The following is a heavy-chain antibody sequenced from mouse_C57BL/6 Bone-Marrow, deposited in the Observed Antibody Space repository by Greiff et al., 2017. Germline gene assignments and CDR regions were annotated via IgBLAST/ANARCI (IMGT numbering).Heavy chain of an antibody. J-gene: IGHJ1*03. CDR3: ARVNYVYWYFAV. D-gene: IGHD2-1*01. Sequence: QVQLQQPGAELVKPGASVKLSCKASGYTFTSYWMHWVKQRPGRGLEWIGRIDPYSGGTKYNEKFKSKATLTVDKPSSTAYMQRSSLTSEDSAVYCCARVNYVYWYFAVWGTGTTVTVSS. CDR2: IDPYSGGT. CDR1: GYTFTSYW. V-gene: IGHV1-72*01.